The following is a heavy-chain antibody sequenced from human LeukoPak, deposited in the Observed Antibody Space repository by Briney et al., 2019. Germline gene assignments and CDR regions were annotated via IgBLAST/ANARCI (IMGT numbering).Heavy chain of an antibody. J-gene: IGHJ6*03. D-gene: IGHD2-2*01. CDR1: GGTFSSYA. CDR3: ARTQDIVVVPAVEFYYYYYMDV. V-gene: IGHV1-69*01. CDR2: IIPIFGTA. Sequence: SVKVSCKASGGTFSSYAISWVRQAPGQGLEWMGGIIPIFGTANYAQKFQGRVTITADESTSTAYMELSSLRSEDTAVYYCARTQDIVVVPAVEFYYYYYMDVWGKGTTVTVSS.